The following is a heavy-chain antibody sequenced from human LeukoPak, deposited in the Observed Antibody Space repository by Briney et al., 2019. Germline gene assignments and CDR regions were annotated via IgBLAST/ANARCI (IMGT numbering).Heavy chain of an antibody. D-gene: IGHD3-22*01. CDR2: ISGGGDDT. CDR3: AKDSRESSGHFPYYYYYHYGLDV. J-gene: IGHJ6*02. V-gene: IGHV3-23*01. CDR1: GFTVSGNY. Sequence: GGSLRLSCAASGFTVSGNYMSWVRQAPGKGLEWVSAISGGGDDTSYADSARGRFTVSRDNSKNTLYLQMNSLRAEDTAVYYCAKDSRESSGHFPYYYYYHYGLDVWGQGTTVTVSS.